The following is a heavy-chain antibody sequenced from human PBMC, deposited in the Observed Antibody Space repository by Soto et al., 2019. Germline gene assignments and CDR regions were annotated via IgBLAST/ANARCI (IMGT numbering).Heavy chain of an antibody. V-gene: IGHV4-61*01. D-gene: IGHD6-19*01. Sequence: SETLSLTCTVSGVSVSSGSYYWSWIRQPPGKGLEWIGYIYYSGSTNYNPSLKSRVTISVDTSKNQFSLKLSSVTAADTAVYYCARDQAVAGYFDYWGQGTLVTVSS. CDR1: GVSVSSGSYY. CDR3: ARDQAVAGYFDY. CDR2: IYYSGST. J-gene: IGHJ4*02.